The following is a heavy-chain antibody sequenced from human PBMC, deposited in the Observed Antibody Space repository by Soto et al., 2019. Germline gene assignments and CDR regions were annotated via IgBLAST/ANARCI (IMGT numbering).Heavy chain of an antibody. D-gene: IGHD6-6*01. CDR3: AKRSSSSTFDY. CDR2: ISGSDDST. V-gene: IGHV3-23*01. CDR1: GFTFSSYA. Sequence: EVQLLESGGGLVQPGASLRLSCAASGFTFSSYAMSWVRQAPAKGLEWVSVISGSDDSTYYADSVKGRFTISRDNSKNTLYLQMNSLRAEDTAVYYCAKRSSSSTFDYWGQGTLVTVSS. J-gene: IGHJ4*02.